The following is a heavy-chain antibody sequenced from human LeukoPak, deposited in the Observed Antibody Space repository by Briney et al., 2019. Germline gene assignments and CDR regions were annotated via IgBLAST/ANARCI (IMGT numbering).Heavy chain of an antibody. D-gene: IGHD4-23*01. CDR2: ISYSGYT. CDR3: ARGRNDNGGMFFDS. CDR1: GGSIRSYY. V-gene: IGHV4-59*01. J-gene: IGHJ4*02. Sequence: SETLSLTCTVSGGSIRSYYWNWIRQAPGKGLEWVGFISYSGYTSYSPSLKSRVAISVDTAKSQFSLRLNSMTAADTAIYYCARGRNDNGGMFFDSWGQGNLVTVSS.